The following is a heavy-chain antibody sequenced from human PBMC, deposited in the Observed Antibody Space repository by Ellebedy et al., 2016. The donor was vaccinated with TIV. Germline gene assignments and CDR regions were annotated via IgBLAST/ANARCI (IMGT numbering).Heavy chain of an antibody. CDR1: GVSFSGSY. CDR3: ARGAREFLS. J-gene: IGHJ5*02. CDR2: INNSGST. D-gene: IGHD2-21*01. V-gene: IGHV4-34*01. Sequence: MPSETLSLTCAVSGVSFSGSYWSWIRQPPGKGLEWIGEINNSGSTKSNPSVKSRVAISLDRSKNQFSLKLTSVTAADTAVYYCARGAREFLSWGQGTLVTVSS.